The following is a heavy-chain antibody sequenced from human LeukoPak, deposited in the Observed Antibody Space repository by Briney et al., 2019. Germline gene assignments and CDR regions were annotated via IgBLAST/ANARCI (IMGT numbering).Heavy chain of an antibody. CDR3: ARDDFVDTAMVRFYY. CDR1: GGSISSSNL. J-gene: IGHJ4*02. CDR2: IYHSGST. Sequence: PSETLSLTCAVSGGSISSSNLWSWVRQPPGKGLEWIGEIYHSGSTNYNPSLKSRVTISVDKSKNQSSLKLSSVTAADTAVYYCARDDFVDTAMVRFYYWGQGTLVTVSS. V-gene: IGHV4-4*02. D-gene: IGHD5-18*01.